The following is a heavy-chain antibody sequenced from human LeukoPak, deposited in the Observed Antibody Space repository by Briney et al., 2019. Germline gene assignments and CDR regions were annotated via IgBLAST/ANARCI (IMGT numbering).Heavy chain of an antibody. V-gene: IGHV1-69*13. CDR3: ARGRYCSSTSCYYEEAYYFDY. J-gene: IGHJ4*02. Sequence: SVKVSCKASGGTFSSYAISWVRQAPGQGLEWMGGIIPIFGTANYAQKFQGRVTITADESTSTAYMELSSLRSEDTAVYYCARGRYCSSTSCYYEEAYYFDYWGQGTLVTVSS. D-gene: IGHD2-2*01. CDR2: IIPIFGTA. CDR1: GGTFSSYA.